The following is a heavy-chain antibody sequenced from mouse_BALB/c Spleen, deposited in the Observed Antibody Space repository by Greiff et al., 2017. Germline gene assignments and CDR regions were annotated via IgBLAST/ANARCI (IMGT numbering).Heavy chain of an antibody. Sequence: EVKLVESGPGLVKPSQSLSLTCTVTGYSITSDYAWNWIRQFPGNKLEWMGYISYSGSTSYNPSLKSRISITRDTSKNQFFLQLNSVTTEDTATYYCAYYYGSPFDVWGAGTTVTVSS. CDR1: GYSITSDYA. CDR3: AYYYGSPFDV. CDR2: ISYSGST. D-gene: IGHD1-1*01. V-gene: IGHV3-2*02. J-gene: IGHJ1*01.